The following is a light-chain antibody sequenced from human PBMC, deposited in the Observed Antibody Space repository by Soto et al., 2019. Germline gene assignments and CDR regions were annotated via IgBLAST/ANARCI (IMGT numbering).Light chain of an antibody. CDR3: QQYNNWPPYT. CDR2: GAS. Sequence: EIVMTQSPATLSVSPGERATLSCRASQSVSSNLAWYQQKPGQAPRLLIYGASNRATDIPARFSGSGSGTEFTLTISSLQSEDFAVYYCQQYNNWPPYTFGQGTKLEIK. CDR1: QSVSSN. J-gene: IGKJ2*01. V-gene: IGKV3-15*01.